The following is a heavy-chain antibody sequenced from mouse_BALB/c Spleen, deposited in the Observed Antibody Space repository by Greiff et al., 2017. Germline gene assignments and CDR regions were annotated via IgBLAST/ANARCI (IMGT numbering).Heavy chain of an antibody. CDR2: IYPGDGDT. J-gene: IGHJ4*01. CDR1: GYAFSSSW. V-gene: IGHV1-82*01. CDR3: AGGGGYAMDY. Sequence: QVQLQQSGPELVKPGASVKISCKASGYAFSSSWMNWVKQRPGQGLEWIGRIYPGDGDTNYNGKFKGKATLTADKSSSTAYMMLSSLTSVDSAVFFCAGGGGYAMDYWGQGTSVTVSS.